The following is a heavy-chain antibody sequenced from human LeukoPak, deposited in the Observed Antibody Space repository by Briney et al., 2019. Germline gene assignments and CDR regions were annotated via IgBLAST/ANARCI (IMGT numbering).Heavy chain of an antibody. CDR1: GFPVSSSYY. CDR3: ARDVSYYYYYMDV. CDR2: IYHSGST. V-gene: IGHV4-38-2*02. J-gene: IGHJ6*03. Sequence: PSETLSLTCTVSGFPVSSSYYGVWIRQPPGKGLEWIGSIYHSGSTYYNPSLKSRVTISLDTSKNQFSLKLSSVTAADTAVYYCARDVSYYYYYMDVWGKGTTVTVSS. D-gene: IGHD5/OR15-5a*01.